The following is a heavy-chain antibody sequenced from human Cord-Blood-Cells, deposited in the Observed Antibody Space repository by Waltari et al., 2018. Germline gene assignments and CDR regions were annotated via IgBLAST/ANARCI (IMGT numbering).Heavy chain of an antibody. CDR1: GFTFSSYW. CDR3: ARQCYSSSWYDAFDI. V-gene: IGHV3-7*01. D-gene: IGHD6-13*01. CDR2: IKQDGSEK. Sequence: EVQLVESGGGLVQPGGSLRLSCAASGFTFSSYWMSWVSQAPGKGLEWVANIKQDGSEKFYVDSVKGRFPISRDNAKNSLYLQMNSLRAEDTAVYYCARQCYSSSWYDAFDIWGQGTMVTVSS. J-gene: IGHJ3*02.